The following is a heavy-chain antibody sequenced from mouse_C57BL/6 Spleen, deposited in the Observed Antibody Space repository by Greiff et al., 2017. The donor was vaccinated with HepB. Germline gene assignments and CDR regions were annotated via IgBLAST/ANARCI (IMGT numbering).Heavy chain of an antibody. J-gene: IGHJ2*01. CDR3: ARDRDSSGYGYFDY. Sequence: EVMLVESEGGLVQPGSSMKLSCTASGFTFSDYYMAWVRQVPEKGLEWVANINYDGSSTYYLDSLKSRFIISRDNAKNILYLQMSSLKSEDTATYYCARDRDSSGYGYFDYWGQGTTLTVSS. D-gene: IGHD3-2*02. CDR2: INYDGSST. V-gene: IGHV5-16*01. CDR1: GFTFSDYY.